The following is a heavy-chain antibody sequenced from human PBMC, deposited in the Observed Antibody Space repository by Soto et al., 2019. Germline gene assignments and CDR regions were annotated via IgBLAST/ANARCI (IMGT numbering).Heavy chain of an antibody. V-gene: IGHV4-31*03. CDR3: ATVTTVHCYYGLDV. CDR1: GGSISSGGYY. CDR2: IYYSGST. Sequence: SETLSLTCTVSGGSISSGGYYWSWIRQHPGKGLEWIGYIYYSGSTYYNPSLKSRVTISVDTSKNQFSLKLSSVTAADTAVYYCATVTTVHCYYGLDVWGQGTTVTVSS. J-gene: IGHJ6*02. D-gene: IGHD4-4*01.